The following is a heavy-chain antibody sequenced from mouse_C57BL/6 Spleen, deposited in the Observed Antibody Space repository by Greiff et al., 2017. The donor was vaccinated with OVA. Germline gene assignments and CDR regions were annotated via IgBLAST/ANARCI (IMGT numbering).Heavy chain of an antibody. J-gene: IGHJ2*01. Sequence: EVKLQQSGPELVKPGASVKMSCKASGYTFTDYNMHWVKQSHGKSLEWIGYINPNNGGTSYNQKFKGKATLTVNKSSSTAYMELRSLTSEDSAVYYCAREMGHYYGSSFDYWGQGTTLTVSS. CDR3: AREMGHYYGSSFDY. D-gene: IGHD1-1*01. V-gene: IGHV1-22*01. CDR2: INPNNGGT. CDR1: GYTFTDYN.